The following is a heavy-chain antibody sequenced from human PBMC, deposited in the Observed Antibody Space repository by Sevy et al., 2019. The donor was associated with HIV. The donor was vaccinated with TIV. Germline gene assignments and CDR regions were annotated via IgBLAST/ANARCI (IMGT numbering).Heavy chain of an antibody. CDR2: IKQDESEK. Sequence: GGSLRLSCAASGFSFSTYWMHWVRQAPGKGLEWVANIKQDESEKYYVASVKGRFTISRDNAKNSVYLEMNSLRPEETAFYYCAKGNSGSFDYWGQGTLVTVSS. CDR3: AKGNSGSFDY. J-gene: IGHJ4*02. D-gene: IGHD3-22*01. CDR1: GFSFSTYW. V-gene: IGHV3-7*01.